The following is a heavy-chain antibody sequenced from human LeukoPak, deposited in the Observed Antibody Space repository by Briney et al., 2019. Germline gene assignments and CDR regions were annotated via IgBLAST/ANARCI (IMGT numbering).Heavy chain of an antibody. V-gene: IGHV3-43*01. Sequence: GGSLRLSCAASGFTFDDYTMHWVRQAPGKGLEWVSLITWDGGSTYYADSVKGRFTVSRDNSKNSLYLQMNSLRTGDTALYYCAKVSGRRGYSYMDVWGKGTTVTVSS. CDR1: GFTFDDYT. D-gene: IGHD3-3*01. J-gene: IGHJ6*03. CDR2: ITWDGGST. CDR3: AKVSGRRGYSYMDV.